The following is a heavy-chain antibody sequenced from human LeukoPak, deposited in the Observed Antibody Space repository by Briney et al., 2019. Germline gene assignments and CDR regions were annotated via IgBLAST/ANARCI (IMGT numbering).Heavy chain of an antibody. V-gene: IGHV1-18*01. Sequence: ASVKVSCKASGYTFTSYGISWVRQAPGQGLEWMGWISAYNGNTNYAQKLQGRVTMTRDTSTSTVYMELSSLRSEDTAVYYCVRGGYDFSSGYYPSRWGQGTLVTVSS. CDR1: GYTFTSYG. CDR2: ISAYNGNT. D-gene: IGHD3-3*01. J-gene: IGHJ4*02. CDR3: VRGGYDFSSGYYPSR.